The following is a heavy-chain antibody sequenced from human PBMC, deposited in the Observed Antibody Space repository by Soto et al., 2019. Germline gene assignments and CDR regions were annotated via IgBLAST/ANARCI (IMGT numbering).Heavy chain of an antibody. V-gene: IGHV3-53*01. D-gene: IGHD2-2*01. J-gene: IGHJ6*03. CDR1: GFTVSSNY. CDR3: AKGYCSSTSCYAAYYYYYMDV. CDR2: IYSGGST. Sequence: PGGSLRLSCAASGFTVSSNYMSWVRQAPGKGLEWVSVIYSGGSTYYADSVKGRFTISRDNSKNTLYLQMNSLRAEDTAVYYCAKGYCSSTSCYAAYYYYYMDVWGKGTTVTVSS.